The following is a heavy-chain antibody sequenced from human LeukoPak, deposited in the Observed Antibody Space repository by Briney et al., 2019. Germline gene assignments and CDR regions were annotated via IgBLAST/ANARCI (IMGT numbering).Heavy chain of an antibody. CDR3: ASESGSSYYFDY. J-gene: IGHJ4*02. CDR2: ISSSGSTI. V-gene: IGHV3-48*03. CDR1: GFTFSSYE. Sequence: GGSLRLSCAASGFTFSSYEMNWVRQAPGKGLEWVSYISSSGSTIYYADSVKGRFTISRDNAKNSLYLQMNSLRAEDTAVYYCASESGSSYYFDYWGQGTLVIVSS. D-gene: IGHD1-26*01.